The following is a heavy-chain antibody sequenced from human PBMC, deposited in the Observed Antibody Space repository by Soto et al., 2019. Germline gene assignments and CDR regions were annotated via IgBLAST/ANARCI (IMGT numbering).Heavy chain of an antibody. CDR2: ISAYNGKT. J-gene: IGHJ1*01. V-gene: IGHV1-18*01. D-gene: IGHD4-17*01. CDR3: ATCRTDYGDDGLSLKY. Sequence: QVQLVQSGAEVTRPGASVKVSCKASGYPFTGYAFSWVRQAPGQGLEWLGWISAYNGKTIYSQKFQSRVTLTTDTSTTTAYMEVTKMGYDDTVVYFFATCRTDYGDDGLSLKYWGQGTLVTVSS. CDR1: GYPFTGYA.